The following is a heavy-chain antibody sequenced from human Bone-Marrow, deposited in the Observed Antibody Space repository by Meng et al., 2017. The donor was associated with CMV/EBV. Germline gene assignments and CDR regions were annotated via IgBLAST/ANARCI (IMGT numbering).Heavy chain of an antibody. D-gene: IGHD5-24*01. CDR2: IYPGDSDT. CDR3: ARQGEMATILSYFDY. Sequence: KVSCKGSGYSFTSYWIGWVRQMPGKGLEWMGIIYPGDSDTRYSPSFQGQVTISADKSISTAYLQWSSLKASDTAMYYCARQGEMATILSYFDYWGQGTLVTVSS. V-gene: IGHV5-51*01. J-gene: IGHJ4*02. CDR1: GYSFTSYW.